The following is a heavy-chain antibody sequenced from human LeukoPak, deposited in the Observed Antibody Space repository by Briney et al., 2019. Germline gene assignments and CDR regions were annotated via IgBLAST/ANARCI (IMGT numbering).Heavy chain of an antibody. CDR1: GFTFSSYA. Sequence: GGSLRLSCAASGFTFSSYAMHWVRQAPGKGLEWVAVISYDGSNKYYADSVKGRFTISRDNSKNTLYLQMNSLRAEDTAVYYCARQSDSSGWYTALRYYYYGMDVRGQGTTVTVSS. D-gene: IGHD6-19*01. J-gene: IGHJ6*02. CDR2: ISYDGSNK. V-gene: IGHV3-30-3*01. CDR3: ARQSDSSGWYTALRYYYYGMDV.